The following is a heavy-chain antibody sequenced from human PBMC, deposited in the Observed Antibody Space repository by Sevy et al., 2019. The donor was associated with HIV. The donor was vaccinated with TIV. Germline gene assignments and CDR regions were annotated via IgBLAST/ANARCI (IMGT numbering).Heavy chain of an antibody. J-gene: IGHJ4*02. D-gene: IGHD3-10*01. CDR2: ISYDGNDK. CDR3: ARAQGVLLWFGEFPL. Sequence: GGSLRLSCAASAFTFSSYAMHWVRQAPGKGLEWVAVISYDGNDKDYADSVKGRFTISRDNSKNTLYLQMNSLRIEDTAVYYCARAQGVLLWFGEFPLWGPGTLLTVSS. CDR1: AFTFSSYA. V-gene: IGHV3-30*04.